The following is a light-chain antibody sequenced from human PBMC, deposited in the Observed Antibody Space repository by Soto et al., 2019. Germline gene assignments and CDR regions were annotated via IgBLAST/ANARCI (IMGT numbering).Light chain of an antibody. CDR1: QAISSS. Sequence: DIQLTQSPSFLSASVGDRVTITCRASQAISSSLAWYQHNPGKAPKLLIYAASTLQNGVPSSFSGSGSDTEFTITISSLQPEDFATYYCQHLNDYRYTFGQGTKVEIK. J-gene: IGKJ2*01. V-gene: IGKV1-9*01. CDR3: QHLNDYRYT. CDR2: AAS.